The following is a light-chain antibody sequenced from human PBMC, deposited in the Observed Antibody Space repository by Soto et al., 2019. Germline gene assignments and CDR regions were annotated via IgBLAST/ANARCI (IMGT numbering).Light chain of an antibody. CDR3: CSYAGSYTLI. Sequence: QSALTQPRSVSGSPGQSVTISCTGTSSDVGGYNYVSWYQQHPGKAHKLMIYDISKRPSGVPDRFSGSKSVNTASLTISVLQSEDEADYYCCSYAGSYTLIFGGGTKVTVL. CDR2: DIS. J-gene: IGLJ2*01. CDR1: SSDVGGYNY. V-gene: IGLV2-11*01.